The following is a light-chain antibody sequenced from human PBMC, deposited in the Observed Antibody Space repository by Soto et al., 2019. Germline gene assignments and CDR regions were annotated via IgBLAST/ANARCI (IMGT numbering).Light chain of an antibody. V-gene: IGKV4-1*01. CDR2: WAS. CDR3: QQYYITPYT. J-gene: IGKJ2*01. CDR1: QTIFYSSNNENY. Sequence: DIVMTQSPESLAVSLGERATINCKSSQTIFYSSNNENYLAWYQQKPGHPPKLLIYWASTRESGVPDRFSGSGSGTDFTLTITSLQAEDVALYYCQQYYITPYTFGQGTKLEIK.